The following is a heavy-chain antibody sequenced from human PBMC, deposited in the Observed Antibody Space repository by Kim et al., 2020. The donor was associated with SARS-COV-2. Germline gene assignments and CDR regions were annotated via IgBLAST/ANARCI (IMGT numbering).Heavy chain of an antibody. CDR3: AREETEYYYDSSWGAFDI. D-gene: IGHD3-22*01. J-gene: IGHJ3*02. Sequence: KGRFTISRDNAKNTLYLQMNSLRAEDTAVYYCAREETEYYYDSSWGAFDIWGQGTMVTVSS. V-gene: IGHV3-74*01.